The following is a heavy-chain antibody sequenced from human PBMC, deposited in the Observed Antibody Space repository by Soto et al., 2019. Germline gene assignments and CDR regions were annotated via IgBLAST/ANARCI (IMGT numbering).Heavy chain of an antibody. CDR3: AKRGTVYNWLDP. V-gene: IGHV3-30*18. CDR1: GFTFSKYD. CDR2: ILYDGRDK. Sequence: QVQLVESGGGVVQPGRSVRLSCAASGFTFSKYDMHWVRQARGKGLEWVASILYDGRDKWYADSVKGRFTISRDNSKNTLYLQMNSLRLEDTAVFYCAKRGTVYNWLDPWGQGTLVTVCS. D-gene: IGHD3-10*01. J-gene: IGHJ5*02.